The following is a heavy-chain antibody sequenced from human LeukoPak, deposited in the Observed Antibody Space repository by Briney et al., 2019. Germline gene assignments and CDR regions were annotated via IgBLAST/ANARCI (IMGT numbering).Heavy chain of an antibody. CDR1: GDSVSSNSAA. D-gene: IGHD2-2*01. CDR2: TYYRSKWYN. J-gene: IGHJ4*02. CDR3: ARDYYCSSVSCSFDY. V-gene: IGHV6-1*01. Sequence: SQTLSLTCAISGDSVSSNSAAWNWVRQSPSRGLEWLGRTYYRSKWYNDYAVSVKSRINITPDTSKNQFSLQLNSVTPEDTAVYYCARDYYCSSVSCSFDYWGQGTLVTVSS.